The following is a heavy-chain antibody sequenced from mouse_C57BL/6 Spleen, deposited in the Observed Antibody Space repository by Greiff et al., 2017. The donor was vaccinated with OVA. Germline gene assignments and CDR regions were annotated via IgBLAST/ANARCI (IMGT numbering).Heavy chain of an antibody. J-gene: IGHJ1*03. V-gene: IGHV14-2*01. CDR1: GFNIKDYY. D-gene: IGHD1-1*01. Sequence: VHVKQSGAELVKPGASVKLSCTASGFNIKDYYMHWVKQRTEQGLEWIGRIDPEDGETKYAPKFQGKATITADTSSNTAYLQLSSLTSEDTAVYYCARFRITTVVDWYFDVWGTGTTVTVSS. CDR2: IDPEDGET. CDR3: ARFRITTVVDWYFDV.